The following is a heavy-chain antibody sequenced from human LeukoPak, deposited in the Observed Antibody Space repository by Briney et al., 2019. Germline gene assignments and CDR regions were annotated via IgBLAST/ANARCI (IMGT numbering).Heavy chain of an antibody. CDR1: GFTFSSYW. Sequence: GGSLRLSCAASGFTFSSYWMSWVRQAPGKGLEWVSTISGSGGSTYYADSVKGRVTISRDNSKNVLSLQMNSLRAEEPATDCCARDERLLSSLKWGQGTLVTVSS. V-gene: IGHV3-23*01. J-gene: IGHJ4*02. CDR2: ISGSGGST. D-gene: IGHD3-3*01. CDR3: ARDERLLSSLK.